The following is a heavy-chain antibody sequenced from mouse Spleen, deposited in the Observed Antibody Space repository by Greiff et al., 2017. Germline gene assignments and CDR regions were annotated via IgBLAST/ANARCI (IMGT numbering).Heavy chain of an antibody. CDR2: ISDGGSYT. CDR1: GFTFSDYY. D-gene: IGHD3-1*01. V-gene: IGHV5-4*02. Sequence: EVQLVESGGGLVKPGGSLKLSCAASGFTFSDYYMYWVRQTPEKRLEWVATISDGGSYTYYPDSVKGRFTISRDNAKNNLYLQMSSLKSEDTAMYYCARGYSGAMDYWGQGTSVTVSS. CDR3: ARGYSGAMDY. J-gene: IGHJ4*01.